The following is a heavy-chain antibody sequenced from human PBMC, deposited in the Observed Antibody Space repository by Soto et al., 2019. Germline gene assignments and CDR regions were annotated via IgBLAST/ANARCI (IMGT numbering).Heavy chain of an antibody. CDR3: ARDRSGRGPFDI. V-gene: IGHV1-18*01. Sequence: ASVKVSCKASGYTFTSYGISWVRQAPGQGLEWLGWISAYNGNTNYAQKLQGRVTMTTDTSTSTAYMELRSLRSGDTAVYYCARDRSGRGPFDIWGQGTMVTVSS. D-gene: IGHD3-3*01. CDR1: GYTFTSYG. J-gene: IGHJ3*02. CDR2: ISAYNGNT.